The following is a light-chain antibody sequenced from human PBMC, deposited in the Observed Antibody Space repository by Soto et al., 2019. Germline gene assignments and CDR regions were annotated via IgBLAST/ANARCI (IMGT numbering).Light chain of an antibody. Sequence: QSVLAQPRSVSGSPGQSVTISCTGTSSDIGDYNYVSWYQQHPGIAPQLIIYDVTKRPSGVPDRFSGSKSDNTASLTISGLQAEDEADYYCCSYAATNTFIFGTGTKVT. J-gene: IGLJ1*01. CDR1: SSDIGDYNY. V-gene: IGLV2-11*01. CDR3: CSYAATNTFI. CDR2: DVT.